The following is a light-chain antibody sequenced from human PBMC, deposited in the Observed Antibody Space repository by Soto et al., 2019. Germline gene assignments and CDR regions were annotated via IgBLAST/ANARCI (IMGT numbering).Light chain of an antibody. CDR2: DAS. J-gene: IGKJ4*01. Sequence: EIVLTQSPDTLSLSPGERATLSCRASQGVSSYFAWYQQKPGQAPRLLIYDASNSATGIPARFSGSGSGTDFTLTISSLEPEDFAVYYCQQRSNWPRLTFGGGTKVEIK. CDR1: QGVSSY. V-gene: IGKV3-11*01. CDR3: QQRSNWPRLT.